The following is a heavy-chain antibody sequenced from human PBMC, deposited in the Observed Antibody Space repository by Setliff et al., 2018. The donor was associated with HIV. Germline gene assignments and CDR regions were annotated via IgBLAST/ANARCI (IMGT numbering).Heavy chain of an antibody. CDR1: GDSISSSSYY. Sequence: PSETLSLTCSVSGDSISSSSYYWGWIRQPPGKGLEWIGYIYYSGSTKYNPSLKSRVTISVDKSKNQFSLKLSSVTAADTAVYFCAREREKYSDWYYFDYWGQGTLVTVSS. V-gene: IGHV4-61*05. D-gene: IGHD6-19*01. J-gene: IGHJ4*02. CDR3: AREREKYSDWYYFDY. CDR2: IYYSGST.